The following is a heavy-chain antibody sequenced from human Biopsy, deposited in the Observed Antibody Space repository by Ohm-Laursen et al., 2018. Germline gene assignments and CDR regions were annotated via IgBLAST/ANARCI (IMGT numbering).Heavy chain of an antibody. CDR2: INPNSGNA. CDR3: ARVPAYPSIDGYYGLDL. V-gene: IGHV1-2*02. Sequence: GASVKVSCNASGYTFAGYYLHWVRQAPGHGLEWMGGINPNSGNANYAQSFQGRLTVTRDTSISTAYMELTSLTFDDTAIYYCARVPAYPSIDGYYGLDLWGQGTTVIVSS. CDR1: GYTFAGYY. D-gene: IGHD3-9*01. J-gene: IGHJ6*02.